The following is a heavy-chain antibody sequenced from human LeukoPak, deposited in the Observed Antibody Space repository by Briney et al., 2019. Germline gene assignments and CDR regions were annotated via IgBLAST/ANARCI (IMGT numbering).Heavy chain of an antibody. J-gene: IGHJ4*02. Sequence: SETLSLTCAVYGGSFSGYYWSWIRQPPGKGLEWIGEINHSGSTNYNPSLKSRVTISVDTFKNQFSLKLSSVTAADTAVYYCARATKPDVYDSSGYYDYWGQGTLVTVSS. CDR1: GGSFSGYY. V-gene: IGHV4-34*01. CDR3: ARATKPDVYDSSGYYDY. CDR2: INHSGST. D-gene: IGHD3-22*01.